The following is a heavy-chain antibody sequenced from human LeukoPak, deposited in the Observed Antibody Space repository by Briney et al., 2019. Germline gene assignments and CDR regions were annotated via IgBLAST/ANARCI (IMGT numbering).Heavy chain of an antibody. CDR1: GGSISSYY. CDR2: IYTSGST. J-gene: IGHJ4*02. CDR3: ARDNTYYDILTGYQPPYFDY. Sequence: SETLSLTCTVSGGSISSYYWSWIRQPAGKGLEWIGRIYTSGSTNYNPSLKSRVTMSVDTSKNQFSLKLSSVTAADTAVYYCARDNTYYDILTGYQPPYFDYWGQGTLVTVSS. D-gene: IGHD3-9*01. V-gene: IGHV4-4*07.